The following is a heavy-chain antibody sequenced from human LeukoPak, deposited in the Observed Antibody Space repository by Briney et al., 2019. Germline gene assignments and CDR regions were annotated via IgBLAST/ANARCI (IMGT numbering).Heavy chain of an antibody. J-gene: IGHJ5*02. V-gene: IGHV1-2*02. Sequence: ASVKVSCKASGYIFTGYYMHWVRQAPGQGLEWMGWIDPNSGGTNYAQKFQGRVTMTRDTSISTAYMELSRLRSDDTAVYYCARERGIAAAGTWGQGTLVTVSS. CDR3: ARERGIAAAGT. D-gene: IGHD6-13*01. CDR2: IDPNSGGT. CDR1: GYIFTGYY.